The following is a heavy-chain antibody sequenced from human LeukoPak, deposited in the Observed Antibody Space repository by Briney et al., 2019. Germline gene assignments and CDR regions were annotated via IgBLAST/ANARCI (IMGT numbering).Heavy chain of an antibody. V-gene: IGHV4-34*01. CDR1: GGSFSGYY. J-gene: IGHJ5*02. CDR2: INHSGST. CDR3: ARVLNWFDP. Sequence: SETLSLTCAVYGGSFSGYYWNWIRQPPGKGLEWIGEINHSGSTNYNPSLKSRVTISVDTSKNQFSLKLSSVTVADTAVYYCARVLNWFDPWGQGTLVTVSS. D-gene: IGHD2/OR15-2a*01.